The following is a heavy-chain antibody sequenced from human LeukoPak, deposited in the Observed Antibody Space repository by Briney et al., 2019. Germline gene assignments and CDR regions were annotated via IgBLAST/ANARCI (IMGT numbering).Heavy chain of an antibody. Sequence: VASVKVSCTASGFTFTNYYMHWVRQAPGQGLEWMGLISPTGSSTNYAQKFRGRVTMTRDTSTTTVYMELSSLRSEDTAVYYCAREESGGYFDYWGQGTLVTVSS. CDR2: ISPTGSST. V-gene: IGHV1-46*01. D-gene: IGHD2-8*02. J-gene: IGHJ4*02. CDR1: GFTFTNYY. CDR3: AREESGGYFDY.